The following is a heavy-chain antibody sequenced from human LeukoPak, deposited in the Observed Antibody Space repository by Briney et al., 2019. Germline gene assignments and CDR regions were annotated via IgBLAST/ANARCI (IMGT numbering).Heavy chain of an antibody. CDR1: GGSISSSSYY. CDR2: IYYSGIT. Sequence: SETLSLTCTVSGGSISSSSYYWGWIRQPPGKGLEWIGSIYYSGITYYNPSLKSRVTISVDTSKNQFSLKLSSVTAADTAVYYCARQGKWLLLSFGPGLYWFDPWGQGTLVTVSS. V-gene: IGHV4-39*01. CDR3: ARQGKWLLLSFGPGLYWFDP. D-gene: IGHD3-22*01. J-gene: IGHJ5*02.